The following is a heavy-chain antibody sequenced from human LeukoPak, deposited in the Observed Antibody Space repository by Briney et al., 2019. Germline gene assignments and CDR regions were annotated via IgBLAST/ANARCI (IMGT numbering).Heavy chain of an antibody. CDR3: TRDHGY. CDR2: IRSNAYGGTT. V-gene: IGHV3-49*04. J-gene: IGHJ4*02. Sequence: GGSLRLSCTASGFTFGDYAMSWVRQAPGKGLEWVGFIRSNAYGGTTEYAASVECRFTISRDDSNRIAYLQMNSLKTADTPVYYCTRDHGYWGQGTLVTVSS. CDR1: GFTFGDYA.